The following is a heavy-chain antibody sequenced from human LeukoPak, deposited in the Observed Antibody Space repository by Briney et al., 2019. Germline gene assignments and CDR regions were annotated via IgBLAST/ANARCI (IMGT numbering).Heavy chain of an antibody. J-gene: IGHJ4*02. CDR1: GYTFTSYG. V-gene: IGHV1-18*01. CDR2: ISGYNGNT. Sequence: RASVTVSCKASGYTFTSYGINWVRQAPGQGLEWMGWISGYNGNTIYAENVQGRVTMTTDTSTSTAYIELGSLRSDDTAVFYCARSSRFDWLLYFDSWGQGTLVTVSS. D-gene: IGHD3-9*01. CDR3: ARSSRFDWLLYFDS.